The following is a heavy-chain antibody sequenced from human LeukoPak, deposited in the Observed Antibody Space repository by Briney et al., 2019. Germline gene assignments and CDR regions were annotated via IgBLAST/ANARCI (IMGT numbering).Heavy chain of an antibody. CDR1: GYSFTSYW. D-gene: IGHD3-22*01. Sequence: GESLQISCKGSGYSFTSYWIGWVRQMPGKGLEWMGIIYPGDSDTRYSPSSQGQVTISADKSISTAYLQWSSLKASDTAMYYCARHHDSSGYPVYYWGQGTLVTVSS. CDR2: IYPGDSDT. V-gene: IGHV5-51*01. CDR3: ARHHDSSGYPVYY. J-gene: IGHJ4*02.